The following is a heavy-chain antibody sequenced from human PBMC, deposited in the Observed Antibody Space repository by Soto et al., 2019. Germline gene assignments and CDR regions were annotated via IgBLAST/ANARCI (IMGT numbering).Heavy chain of an antibody. CDR1: GYTFTGYY. CDR3: ARDHYGGNRVYFDY. CDR2: INPNSGGT. J-gene: IGHJ4*02. Sequence: ASVKVSCKASGYTFTGYYMHWVRQAPGQGLEWMGWINPNSGGTSYAQKFQGWVTMTRDTSISTAYMELSRLRSDDTAVYYCARDHYGGNRVYFDYWGQGTLVTVSS. D-gene: IGHD4-17*01. V-gene: IGHV1-2*04.